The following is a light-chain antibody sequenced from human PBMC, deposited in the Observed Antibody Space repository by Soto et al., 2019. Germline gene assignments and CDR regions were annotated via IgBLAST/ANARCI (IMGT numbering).Light chain of an antibody. CDR3: AAWDDSLSGPV. V-gene: IGLV1-47*02. J-gene: IGLJ1*01. CDR1: SSNIGSNY. Sequence: QSALTHPPSASGTPAQRVTISCSGSSSNIGSNYVYWYQQLPGTAPKLLIYSNNQRPSGVPDRFSGSTSGTSASLAISGLRSEDEAAYYRAAWDDSLSGPVFGTGTKVTV. CDR2: SNN.